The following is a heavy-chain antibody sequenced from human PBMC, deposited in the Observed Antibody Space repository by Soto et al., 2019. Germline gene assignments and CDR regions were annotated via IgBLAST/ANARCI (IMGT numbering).Heavy chain of an antibody. CDR2: IYYSGRT. CDR1: GESISSSSYY. CDR3: ASQRTTVVTQAYFDH. V-gene: IGHV4-39*01. J-gene: IGHJ4*02. Sequence: SETLSLTXIVSGESISSSSYYWGWIRQPPGKGLEWIGSIYYSGRTYYNPSFKSRVTISIDTPKNQFSLKLSSVTATDTAVYYCASQRTTVVTQAYFDHWGQGALVPVSS. D-gene: IGHD2-21*02.